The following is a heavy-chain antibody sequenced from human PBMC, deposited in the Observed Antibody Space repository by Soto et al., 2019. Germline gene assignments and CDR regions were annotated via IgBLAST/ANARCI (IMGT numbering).Heavy chain of an antibody. CDR3: ARAVLQWQKVEWFDL. CDR1: GITVTSSY. V-gene: IGHV3-66*01. D-gene: IGHD6-19*01. CDR2: LYTSGDT. Sequence: KLVESGGGVVQPGGSLRLSCAASGITVTSSYMTWVGQAPGKVLEWVSTLYTSGDTYYSDSVKGRCTLSRDSSKNTKFLQVSSLRVDDSGVYFCARAVLQWQKVEWFDLWGQGTQVFVSS. J-gene: IGHJ5*02.